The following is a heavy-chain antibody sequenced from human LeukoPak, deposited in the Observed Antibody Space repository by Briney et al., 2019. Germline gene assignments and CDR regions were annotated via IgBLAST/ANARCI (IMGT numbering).Heavy chain of an antibody. CDR2: VYYSGST. D-gene: IGHD1-14*01. CDR3: ARDPSGYRNDAFDI. Sequence: SETLSLTCAVSDYSISSGDYWGWIRQPPGKGLEWIGSVYYSGSTHYNPSLKSRVTISVDTSKNQFSLKLSSVTAADTAVYYCARDPSGYRNDAFDIWGQGTMVTDSS. CDR1: DYSISSGDY. V-gene: IGHV4-38-2*02. J-gene: IGHJ3*02.